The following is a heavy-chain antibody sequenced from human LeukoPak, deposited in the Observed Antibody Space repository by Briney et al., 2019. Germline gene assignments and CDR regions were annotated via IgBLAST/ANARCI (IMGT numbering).Heavy chain of an antibody. CDR2: ISYDGSNK. J-gene: IGHJ5*01. Sequence: GGSLRLSCAASGFTFSSYAMHWVRQAPGKGLEWVAVISYDGSNKYYADSVKGRFTISRDNSKNTLYLQMNSLRAEDTAVYYCARANEVAGRGVGWFDSWGQGTLVTVSS. CDR3: ARANEVAGRGVGWFDS. CDR1: GFTFSSYA. D-gene: IGHD6-19*01. V-gene: IGHV3-30-3*01.